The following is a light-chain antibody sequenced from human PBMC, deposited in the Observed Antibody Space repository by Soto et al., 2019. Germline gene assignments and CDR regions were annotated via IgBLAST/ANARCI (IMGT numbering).Light chain of an antibody. Sequence: EIVMTQYTATLSVSPGEGATLSCRASQSVSSKLAWYQQKPGQAPRLLIYGASTRATGIPARFSGSGSGTEFTLIISSLQSEDSAVYYCQQYNSWLWTFGQGTKVDI. V-gene: IGKV3-15*01. CDR2: GAS. CDR1: QSVSSK. J-gene: IGKJ1*01. CDR3: QQYNSWLWT.